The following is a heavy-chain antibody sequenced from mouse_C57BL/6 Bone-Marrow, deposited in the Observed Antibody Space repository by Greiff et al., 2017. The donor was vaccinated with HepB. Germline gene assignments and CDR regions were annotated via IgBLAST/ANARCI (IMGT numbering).Heavy chain of an antibody. J-gene: IGHJ4*01. Sequence: QVQLQQSGAELARPGASVKLSCKASGYTFTSYGISWVKQRTGQGLEWIGGISPRSGNTYYNEKFKGKAPLTEDKSSRPAYMELRSLTSEDSAVYFCAREGLRRYAMDYWGQGTSVTVSS. CDR1: GYTFTSYG. V-gene: IGHV1-81*01. CDR2: ISPRSGNT. D-gene: IGHD2-2*01. CDR3: AREGLRRYAMDY.